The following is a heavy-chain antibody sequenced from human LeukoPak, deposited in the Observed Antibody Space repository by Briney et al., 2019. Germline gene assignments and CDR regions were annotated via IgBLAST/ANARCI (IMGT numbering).Heavy chain of an antibody. Sequence: GGSLRLSCAASGFTFSSYAVSWVRQGPGKGLEWVSAISGSGGSTYYADSVKGRLTISRDNSKNTLYLQMNSLRAEDTAVYYCAKALDSSGYTIRVDYWGQGTLVTVSS. V-gene: IGHV3-23*01. CDR1: GFTFSSYA. J-gene: IGHJ4*02. D-gene: IGHD3-22*01. CDR3: AKALDSSGYTIRVDY. CDR2: ISGSGGST.